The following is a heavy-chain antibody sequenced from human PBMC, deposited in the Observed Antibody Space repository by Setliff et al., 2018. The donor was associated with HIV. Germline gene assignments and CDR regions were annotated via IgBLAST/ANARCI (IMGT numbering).Heavy chain of an antibody. CDR1: GGSMSTYY. D-gene: IGHD5-12*01. J-gene: IGHJ6*03. CDR2: IDYSGST. V-gene: IGHV4-59*12. Sequence: PSETLSLTCTVSGGSMSTYYWSWIRQPPGKGLEWIGYIDYSGSTNYNPPLKSRATISVDTSKNQFSLRLNSVTAADTAVYYCARGATLLPGYSDRWEYFYMDVWGKGTTVTVSS. CDR3: ARGATLLPGYSDRWEYFYMDV.